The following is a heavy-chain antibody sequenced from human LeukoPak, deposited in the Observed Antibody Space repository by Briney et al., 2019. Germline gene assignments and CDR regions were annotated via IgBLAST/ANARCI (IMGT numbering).Heavy chain of an antibody. CDR3: ATIGALSSNYYYMDV. CDR1: GYTFTGYY. V-gene: IGHV1-2*04. CDR2: INPNSGGT. J-gene: IGHJ6*03. D-gene: IGHD1/OR15-1a*01. Sequence: ASVTVSCMASGYTFTGYYMHWVRQAPGQGLEWMGWINPNSGGTNYAQKFQGWVTMTRDTSISTAYMELSSLRSEDTAIYYCATIGALSSNYYYMDVWGKGTTVTVSS.